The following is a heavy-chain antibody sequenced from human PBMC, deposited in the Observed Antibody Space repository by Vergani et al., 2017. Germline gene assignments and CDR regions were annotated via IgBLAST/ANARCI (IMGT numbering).Heavy chain of an antibody. CDR1: GFTFSGYW. CDR2: INQDGDET. V-gene: IGHV3-7*03. CDR3: AGPQGTSAYYYGGFDY. D-gene: IGHD3-22*01. J-gene: IGHJ4*02. Sequence: EVQLVESGEGLVKPGGSLRLSCAASGFTFSGYWGTWVRQAPGKGLEWVANINQDGDETHYLDSVKGRFTISRDNSKNTLSLQMNSLTAEDTAIYYCAGPQGTSAYYYGGFDYWGQGILVTVSS.